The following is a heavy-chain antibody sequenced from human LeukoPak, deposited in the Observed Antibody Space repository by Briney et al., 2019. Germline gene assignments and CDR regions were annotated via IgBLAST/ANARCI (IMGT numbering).Heavy chain of an antibody. Sequence: SETLSLTCNVRGASISGYYWSWIRQSPGKGLEWIGYIYDTGSISYNPSLKSRVTILADTSKNHFSLNLRSVTAADTAVYYCARGAYHFDPWGQGTLVTVSS. V-gene: IGHV4-59*01. CDR2: IYDTGSI. CDR3: ARGAYHFDP. D-gene: IGHD3-16*01. CDR1: GASISGYY. J-gene: IGHJ5*02.